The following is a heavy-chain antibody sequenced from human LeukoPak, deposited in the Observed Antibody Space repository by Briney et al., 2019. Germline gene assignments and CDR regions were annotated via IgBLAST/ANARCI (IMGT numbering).Heavy chain of an antibody. CDR1: GGSISSYY. V-gene: IGHV4-4*07. Sequence: SETLSLTCTVSGGSISSYYWSWIRQPAGKGLEWIGRIYTSGSTNYNPSLKSRVTMSVDTSKNQFSLKLSSVTAADTAVYYCARDKSQYYDFWSGSSSSYYYYYYYMDVWGKGTTVTVSS. CDR3: ARDKSQYYDFWSGSSSSYYYYYYYMDV. D-gene: IGHD3-3*01. CDR2: IYTSGST. J-gene: IGHJ6*03.